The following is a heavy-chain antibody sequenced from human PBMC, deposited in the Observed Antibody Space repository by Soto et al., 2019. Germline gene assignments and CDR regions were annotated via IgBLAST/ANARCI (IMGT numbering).Heavy chain of an antibody. Sequence: SGPTLVKPTQTLTLTCTFSGFSLSTSGMCVSWIRQPPGKALEWLARIDWDDDKYYSTSLKTRLTISNDTSQNQVVLTMTNMDPVDTATYYCARIRVPTSVTERRYYFDYWGQGTLVTVSS. CDR2: IDWDDDK. CDR3: ARIRVPTSVTERRYYFDY. J-gene: IGHJ4*02. D-gene: IGHD4-17*01. CDR1: GFSLSTSGMC. V-gene: IGHV2-70*11.